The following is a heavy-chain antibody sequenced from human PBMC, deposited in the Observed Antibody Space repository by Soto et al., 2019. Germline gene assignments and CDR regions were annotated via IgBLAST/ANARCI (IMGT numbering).Heavy chain of an antibody. V-gene: IGHV3-23*01. CDR3: AKSPGSGWAYYYYGMDV. CDR2: ISGSVSST. J-gene: IGHJ6*02. Sequence: GGSLRLSCAASGFTFSSYSMSWVRQAPGKGLEWVSAISGSVSSTYYADSVKGRFTISRDNSKNTLYLQMNSLRAEDTAVYYCAKSPGSGWAYYYYGMDVWGQGTTVTVSS. D-gene: IGHD6-19*01. CDR1: GFTFSSYS.